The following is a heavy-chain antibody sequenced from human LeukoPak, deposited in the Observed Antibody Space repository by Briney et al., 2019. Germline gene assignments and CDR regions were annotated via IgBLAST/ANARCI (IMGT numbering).Heavy chain of an antibody. D-gene: IGHD3-22*01. V-gene: IGHV3-30-3*01. CDR2: ISYDGSNK. Sequence: GGSLRLSCAASGFTFSSYAMHWVRQAPGKGLEWVAVISYDGSNKYYADSVKGRFTISRDNSKNTLYLQMNSLRAEDTAVYYCARERYYYDSSPLDYFDYWGQGTLVTVSS. CDR1: GFTFSSYA. CDR3: ARERYYYDSSPLDYFDY. J-gene: IGHJ4*02.